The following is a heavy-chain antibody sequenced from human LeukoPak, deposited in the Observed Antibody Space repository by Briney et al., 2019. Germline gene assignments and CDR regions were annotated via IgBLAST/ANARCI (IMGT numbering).Heavy chain of an antibody. CDR2: ISTGGGSS. J-gene: IGHJ4*02. D-gene: IGHD3-22*01. CDR1: GDSVSNYY. V-gene: IGHV3-23*01. Sequence: ETLSLTCTVSGDSVSNYYWDWIRQAPGKGLEWVSGISTGGGSSSYADSVKGRFTISRDNPRNTLYMQMNSLRAEDTALYYCAIMHPYYDGSGYWVQWGQGTLVTVSS. CDR3: AIMHPYYDGSGYWVQ.